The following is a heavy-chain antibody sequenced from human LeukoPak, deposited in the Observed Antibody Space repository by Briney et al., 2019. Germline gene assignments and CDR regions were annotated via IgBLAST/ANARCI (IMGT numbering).Heavy chain of an antibody. CDR1: GFTFSSYW. D-gene: IGHD5-18*01. CDR2: IKQDGSEK. Sequence: PGGSLRLSCAVSGFTFSSYWMSWVRQAPGKGLEWVANIKQDGSEKYYVDSVKGRFTISRDNAKNSLYLQMNSLRAEDTAVYYCARSYSYGSGYYYYLDVWGKGTTVTVSS. J-gene: IGHJ6*03. CDR3: ARSYSYGSGYYYYLDV. V-gene: IGHV3-7*01.